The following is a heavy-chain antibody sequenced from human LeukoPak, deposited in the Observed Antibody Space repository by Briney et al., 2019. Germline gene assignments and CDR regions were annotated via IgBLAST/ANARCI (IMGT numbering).Heavy chain of an antibody. CDR2: ISWNSGSI. J-gene: IGHJ4*02. V-gene: IGHV3-9*01. CDR1: GFTFDDYA. CDR3: AREGYSLSFDY. D-gene: IGHD4-23*01. Sequence: GGSLRLSCAASGFTFDDYAMHWVRQALGKGLEWVSGISWNSGSIGYADSVKGRFTISRDNAKNSLYLQMNSLRAEDTAVYYCAREGYSLSFDYWGQGALVTVSS.